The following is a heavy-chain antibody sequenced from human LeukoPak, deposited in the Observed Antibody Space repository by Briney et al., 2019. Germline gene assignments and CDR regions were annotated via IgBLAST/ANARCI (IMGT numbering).Heavy chain of an antibody. V-gene: IGHV4-34*01. D-gene: IGHD6-19*01. CDR1: GGSFSGYY. CDR2: INPSRNT. Sequence: PSEALSLTCAVFGGSFSGYYWNWIRQPPGKGLEWIGQINPSRNTNYNPSLKSRVTLSVDTSKNQFSLKLKSVTAADTAVYYCARRTYTSGWPFDYWGQGTLVTVSS. J-gene: IGHJ4*02. CDR3: ARRTYTSGWPFDY.